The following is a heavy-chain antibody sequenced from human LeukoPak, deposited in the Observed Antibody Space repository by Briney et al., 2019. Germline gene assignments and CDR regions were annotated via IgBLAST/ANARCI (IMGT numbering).Heavy chain of an antibody. CDR2: INPNSGGT. CDR3: ARPRFWFGELLEAFDI. D-gene: IGHD3-10*01. J-gene: IGHJ3*02. Sequence: GASVKVSCKASGYTFTGYYMHWGRQAPGQGLEWMGWINPNSGGTNYAQKFQGRVTMTRYTSISTAYMELSRLRSDDTAVYYCARPRFWFGELLEAFDIWGQGTMVTVSS. V-gene: IGHV1-2*02. CDR1: GYTFTGYY.